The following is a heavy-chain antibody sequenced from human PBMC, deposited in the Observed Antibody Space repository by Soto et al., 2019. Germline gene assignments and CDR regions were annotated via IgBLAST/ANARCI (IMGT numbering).Heavy chain of an antibody. CDR1: GYSFTSYW. D-gene: IGHD3-3*01. CDR2: IDPSDSYT. J-gene: IGHJ6*02. V-gene: IGHV5-10-1*01. Sequence: GESLKISCKGSGYSFTSYWISWVRQMPGKGLEWMGRIDPSDSYTNYSPSFQGHATISADKSISTAYLQWSSLKASDTAMYYCARRRGAGTTILYYGMDVWGQGTTVTVSS. CDR3: ARRRGAGTTILYYGMDV.